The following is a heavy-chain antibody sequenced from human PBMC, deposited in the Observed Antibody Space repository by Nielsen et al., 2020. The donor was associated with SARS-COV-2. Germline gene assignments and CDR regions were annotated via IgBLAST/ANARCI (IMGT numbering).Heavy chain of an antibody. V-gene: IGHV3-7*03. CDR2: IKQDGSEK. D-gene: IGHD3-16*01. CDR1: GFTFSSYA. CDR3: ASTGFGYYYYGMDV. Sequence: GESLKISCTASGFTFSSYAMSWVRQAPGKGLEWVANIKQDGSEKYYVDSVKGRFTISRDNAKNSLYLQMNSLRAEDTALYYCASTGFGYYYYGMDVWGQGTTVTVSS. J-gene: IGHJ6*02.